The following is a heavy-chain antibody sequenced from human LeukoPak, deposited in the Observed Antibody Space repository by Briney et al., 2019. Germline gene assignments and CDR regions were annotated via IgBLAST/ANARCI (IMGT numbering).Heavy chain of an antibody. CDR1: GYTFSSHD. J-gene: IGHJ3*02. D-gene: IGHD1-26*01. CDR2: MNPYSGNT. CDR3: ARDLPVVGATGTDAFDI. V-gene: IGHV1-8*01. Sequence: ASVKVSCTASGYTFSSHDINWVRQVPGHGLEWMGWMNPYSGNTGYAQKFQGRVAMTRDASIGTAYLELSSLGSDDTAVYYCARDLPVVGATGTDAFDIWGQGTMVTVSS.